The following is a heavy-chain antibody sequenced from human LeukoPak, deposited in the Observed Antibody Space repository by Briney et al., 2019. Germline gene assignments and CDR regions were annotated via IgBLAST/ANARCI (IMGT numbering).Heavy chain of an antibody. CDR1: GFTFGDYA. J-gene: IGHJ5*02. CDR3: TRDPNTSFEGSFDP. Sequence: GGSLRLSCTASGFTFGDYAMSWVRQAPGKGLEGVGFIRSKAYGGTTEYAASVKGRFTISRDDSKSIAYLQMNSLKSEDTAVYYCTRDPNTSFEGSFDPWGQGTLVTVSS. D-gene: IGHD3-16*01. CDR2: IRSKAYGGTT. V-gene: IGHV3-49*04.